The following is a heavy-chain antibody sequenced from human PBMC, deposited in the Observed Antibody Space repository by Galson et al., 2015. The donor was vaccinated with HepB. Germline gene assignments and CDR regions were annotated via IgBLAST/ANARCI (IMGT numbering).Heavy chain of an antibody. J-gene: IGHJ4*02. CDR3: AKDGSGSHYNVGYLDQ. CDR2: ISWDGRRT. CDR1: GFSFDDYT. D-gene: IGHD3-10*01. Sequence: SLRLSCAASGFSFDDYTMHWVRQAPGKGLEWVSRISWDGRRTDYRDSVKGRFTISRDNSKNSLFLQMSSLRTGDTALYYCAKDGSGSHYNVGYLDQWGQGTLVTVSS. V-gene: IGHV3-43*01.